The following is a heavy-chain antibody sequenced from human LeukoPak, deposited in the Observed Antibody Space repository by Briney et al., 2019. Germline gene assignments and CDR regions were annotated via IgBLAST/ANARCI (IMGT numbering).Heavy chain of an antibody. V-gene: IGHV1-69*04. CDR2: IIPILGIA. D-gene: IGHD3-22*01. Sequence: GSSVKVSCKASGGTFGSYAISWVRQAPGQGLEWMGRIIPILGIANYAQKFQGRVTITADKSTTTAYMELSSLRSEDTAVYYCARDRVYYYDSSGYYSDADWYFDLWGRGTLVTVSS. J-gene: IGHJ2*01. CDR3: ARDRVYYYDSSGYYSDADWYFDL. CDR1: GGTFGSYA.